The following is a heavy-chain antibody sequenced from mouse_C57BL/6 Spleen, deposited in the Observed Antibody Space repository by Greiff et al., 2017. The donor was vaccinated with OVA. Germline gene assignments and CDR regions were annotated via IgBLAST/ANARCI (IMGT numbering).Heavy chain of an antibody. CDR1: GYTFTSYW. J-gene: IGHJ2*01. CDR2: IYPGSGST. CDR3: ARGRLRGRYFDY. Sequence: VQLQQPGAELVKPGASVKMSCKASGYTFTSYWITWVKQRPGQGLEWIGDIYPGSGSTNYNEKFKSKATLTVDTSSSTAYMQLSSLTSEDSAVYYCARGRLRGRYFDYWGQGTTLTVSS. V-gene: IGHV1-55*01. D-gene: IGHD2-4*01.